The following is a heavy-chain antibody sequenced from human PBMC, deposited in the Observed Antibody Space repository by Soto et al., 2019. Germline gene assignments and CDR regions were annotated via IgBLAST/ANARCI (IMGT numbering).Heavy chain of an antibody. CDR2: MSAYNGNT. CDR1: GYTFTSYG. V-gene: IGHV1-18*01. Sequence: QVQLVQSGAEVKKPGASVKVSCKASGYTFTSYGISWVRQAPGQGLEWMGWMSAYNGNTHYAQKLQGRVTMTTDTSTRIAYMELRSVRSDDTAVYYCARLRSEWELLTYYYYAMDVWGQGTTVTVSS. J-gene: IGHJ6*02. D-gene: IGHD1-26*01. CDR3: ARLRSEWELLTYYYYAMDV.